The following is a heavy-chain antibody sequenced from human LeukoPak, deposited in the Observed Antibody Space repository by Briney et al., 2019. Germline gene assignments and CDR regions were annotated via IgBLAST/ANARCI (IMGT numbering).Heavy chain of an antibody. CDR3: ARESEPQEDIVVVPAAIGYYMDV. CDR1: GFTFDDYG. V-gene: IGHV3-20*01. Sequence: SGGSVRLSYAASGFTFDDYGMSWVRQAPGKGLEWVSGINRNGGSTGYADSVKGRFTISRDNAKNSLYLQMNSLRAQDTALYHCARESEPQEDIVVVPAAIGYYMDVWGKGTTVTVSS. D-gene: IGHD2-2*01. CDR2: INRNGGST. J-gene: IGHJ6*03.